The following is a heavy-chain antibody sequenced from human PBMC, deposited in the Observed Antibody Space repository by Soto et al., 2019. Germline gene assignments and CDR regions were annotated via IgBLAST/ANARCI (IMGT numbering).Heavy chain of an antibody. CDR1: GFTFSSYD. J-gene: IGHJ6*02. D-gene: IGHD3-3*01. Sequence: LRLSCAASGFTFSSYDMHWVRQATGKGLEWVSAIGTAGDTYYPGSVKGRFTISRDNAKNSLYLQMNSLRAEDTAVYYCARDSRQDFWSGPPTNYYYYGMDVWGQGTTVTVSS. V-gene: IGHV3-13*01. CDR3: ARDSRQDFWSGPPTNYYYYGMDV. CDR2: IGTAGDT.